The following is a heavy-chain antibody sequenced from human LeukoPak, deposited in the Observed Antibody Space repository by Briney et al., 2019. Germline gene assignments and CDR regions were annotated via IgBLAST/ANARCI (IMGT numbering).Heavy chain of an antibody. D-gene: IGHD2-21*02. V-gene: IGHV4-30-4*01. Sequence: PSQTLSLTCTVSGGSISSGDYHWSWIRQPPGKGLEWIGYIYYSGSTYYNPSLKSRVTISVDTSKNQFSLKLSSVTAADTAVYYCASMGVTAQVFDYWGQGTLVTVSS. J-gene: IGHJ4*02. CDR1: GGSISSGDYH. CDR3: ASMGVTAQVFDY. CDR2: IYYSGST.